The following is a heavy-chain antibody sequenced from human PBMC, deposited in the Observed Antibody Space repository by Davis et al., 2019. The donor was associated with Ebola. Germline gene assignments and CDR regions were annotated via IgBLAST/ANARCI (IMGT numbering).Heavy chain of an antibody. CDR2: IIPFLGKE. CDR1: GGTSNSYA. J-gene: IGHJ4*02. Sequence: SVKVSCKASGGTSNSYAIIWVRQAPGLGPEWMGGIIPFLGKEDYAQNFRGRLTITADKSTSTVYMELNSLASEDTAVYFCARAGCTPCYTDYWGQGTLVTVSS. V-gene: IGHV1-69*10. D-gene: IGHD2-2*02. CDR3: ARAGCTPCYTDY.